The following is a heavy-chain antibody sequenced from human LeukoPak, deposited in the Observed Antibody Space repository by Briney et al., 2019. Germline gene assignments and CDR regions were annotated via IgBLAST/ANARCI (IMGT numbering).Heavy chain of an antibody. CDR1: GGSISSYY. V-gene: IGHV4-59*01. J-gene: IGHJ3*02. CDR2: IYYSGST. D-gene: IGHD6-13*01. CDR3: ARRIAAATNDAFDI. Sequence: PSEILSLTCTVSGGSISSYYWSWIRQPPGKGLEWIGYIYYSGSTNYNPSLKSRVTISVDTSKNQFSLKLSSVTAADTAVYYCARRIAAATNDAFDIWGQGTMVTVSS.